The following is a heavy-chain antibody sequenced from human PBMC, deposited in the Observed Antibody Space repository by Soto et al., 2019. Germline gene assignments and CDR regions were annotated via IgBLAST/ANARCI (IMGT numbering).Heavy chain of an antibody. CDR1: GGSISRSSYY. V-gene: IGHV4-39*01. CDR3: PSRAPEGFDP. J-gene: IGHJ5*02. Sequence: SETLSLTCNVSGGSISRSSYYWGWICQPPGKGLEWIGSMYYSGSTYYNPSLKSRVTISIDTPKNQLSLKLTSVTAADTAVYYCPSRAPEGFDPWGQGTLVTVSS. CDR2: MYYSGST.